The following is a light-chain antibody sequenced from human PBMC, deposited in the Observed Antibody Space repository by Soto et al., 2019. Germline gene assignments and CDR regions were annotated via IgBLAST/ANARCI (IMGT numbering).Light chain of an antibody. Sequence: QSVLTQPASVSGSPGQSITISCTGSSSYVGSYNLVSWYQQHPGKAPKVMIYEGSKRPSGVSTRFSGSKSGNTASLTISGLQAEDEADYYCCSYAGSRSYVFGTGTKVTVL. CDR1: SSYVGSYNL. J-gene: IGLJ1*01. CDR3: CSYAGSRSYV. V-gene: IGLV2-23*01. CDR2: EGS.